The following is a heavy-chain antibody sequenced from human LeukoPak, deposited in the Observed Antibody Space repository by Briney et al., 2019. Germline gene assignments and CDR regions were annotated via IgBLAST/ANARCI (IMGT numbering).Heavy chain of an antibody. V-gene: IGHV3-15*01. CDR1: GFTFSNAW. CDR2: IKSKTDGGTT. J-gene: IGHJ6*02. CDR3: TTEGYYYYYGMDV. Sequence: TTGGSLRLSCAASGFTFSNAWMSWVRQAPGKGLEWVGRIKSKTDGGTTDYAAPVKGRFTISRDDSKNTLYLQMNSLKTADTAVYYCTTEGYYYYYGMDVWGQGTTVTVSS.